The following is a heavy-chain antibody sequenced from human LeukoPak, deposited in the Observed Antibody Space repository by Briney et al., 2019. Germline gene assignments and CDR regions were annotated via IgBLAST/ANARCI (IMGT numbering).Heavy chain of an antibody. J-gene: IGHJ4*02. CDR3: ASPAVYSSSWYYFDY. CDR2: ISSSGYTI. Sequence: GGSLRLSCAASGFTFSSYEMNWVRQAPGKGLEWVSYISSSGYTIYYADSVKGRFTISRDNAKNSLYLQMNSLRAEDTAVYYCASPAVYSSSWYYFDYWGQGTLVTVSS. CDR1: GFTFSSYE. V-gene: IGHV3-48*03. D-gene: IGHD6-13*01.